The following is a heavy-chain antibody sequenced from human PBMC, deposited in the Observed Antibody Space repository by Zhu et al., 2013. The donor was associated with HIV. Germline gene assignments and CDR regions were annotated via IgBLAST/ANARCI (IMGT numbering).Heavy chain of an antibody. CDR3: ARDATKWVLGPNSSLTDYYYGMDV. J-gene: IGHJ6*02. V-gene: IGHV1-69*08. Sequence: QVQLVQSGAEVKKPGSSVKVSCKASGGTFSSYTISWVRQAPGQGLEWMGRIIPILGIANYAQKFQGRVTITADESTSTAYMELSSLRSEDTAVYYCARDATKWVLGPNSSLTDYYYGMDVWGQGTTVTVSS. CDR2: IIPILGIA. D-gene: IGHD6-13*01. CDR1: GGTFSSYT.